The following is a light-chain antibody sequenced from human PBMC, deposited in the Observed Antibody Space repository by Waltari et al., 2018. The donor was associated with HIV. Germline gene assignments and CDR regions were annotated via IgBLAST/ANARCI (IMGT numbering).Light chain of an antibody. J-gene: IGKJ5*01. Sequence: EIVMTQPPATLSVSPGERATLSCRASQSVSSNLAWYPQKPGQAPRLLIYGASTRATGIPARFSGSGSGTEFTLTISSLQSEDFAVYYCQQYNNWITFGQGTRLEIK. CDR2: GAS. V-gene: IGKV3-15*01. CDR3: QQYNNWIT. CDR1: QSVSSN.